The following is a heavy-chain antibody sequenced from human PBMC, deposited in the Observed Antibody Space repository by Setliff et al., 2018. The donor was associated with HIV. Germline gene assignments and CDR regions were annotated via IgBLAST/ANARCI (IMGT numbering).Heavy chain of an antibody. CDR2: VYYSGST. D-gene: IGHD1-26*01. CDR3: AKDRSGSYRTFDY. V-gene: IGHV4-39*07. CDR1: GASSIYF. J-gene: IGHJ4*02. Sequence: TSETLSLTCTVSGASSIYFWGWIRQPPGKGLEWIGSVYYSGSTYYNPSLKSRVTISMDTSKNQFSLKLNSVTAADTAVYYCAKDRSGSYRTFDYWGPGILVTVS.